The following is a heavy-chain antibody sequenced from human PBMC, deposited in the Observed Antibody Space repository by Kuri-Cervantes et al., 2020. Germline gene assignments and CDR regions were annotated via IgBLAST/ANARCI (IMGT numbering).Heavy chain of an antibody. CDR2: IKEDGSIK. Sequence: GGSLRLSCAASGFTFSRYWMTWVRQAPGKGLEWVANIKEDGSIKYYMDSVKGRFTISRDNAKNSLYLQMNSLRVEDTDVYYCATDGSHYDVDHWGQGTQVTVSS. CDR1: GFTFSRYW. V-gene: IGHV3-7*01. D-gene: IGHD3-10*01. CDR3: ATDGSHYDVDH. J-gene: IGHJ4*02.